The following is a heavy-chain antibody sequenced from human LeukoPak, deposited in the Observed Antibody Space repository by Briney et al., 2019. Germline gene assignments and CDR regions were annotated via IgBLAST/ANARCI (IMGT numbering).Heavy chain of an antibody. CDR3: ATGGYCSSTTCYFFFDY. CDR2: IYPGDSDT. Sequence: GESLKISCKGSGYSFTTYWIGWVRQIPGKGPEWMGIIYPGDSDTRYSPSFQGQVTISADKSITTTYLQWSSLKASDTAMYYRATGGYCSSTTCYFFFDYWGQGTLVTVSS. V-gene: IGHV5-51*01. CDR1: GYSFTTYW. J-gene: IGHJ4*02. D-gene: IGHD2-2*01.